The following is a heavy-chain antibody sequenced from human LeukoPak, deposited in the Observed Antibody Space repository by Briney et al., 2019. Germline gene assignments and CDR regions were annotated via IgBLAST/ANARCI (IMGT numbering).Heavy chain of an antibody. Sequence: SQTLSLTCAISGDSVSSNSAAWNWIRQSPSRGLEWLGRTYYRSKWCDDYALSVKGRVAINPDTSKSQFSLQLNSVPPEDTAVYYCARGGQGDGYSADEAFDIWGQGTMVTVSS. V-gene: IGHV6-1*01. J-gene: IGHJ3*02. D-gene: IGHD5-24*01. CDR2: TYYRSKWCD. CDR1: GDSVSSNSAA. CDR3: ARGGQGDGYSADEAFDI.